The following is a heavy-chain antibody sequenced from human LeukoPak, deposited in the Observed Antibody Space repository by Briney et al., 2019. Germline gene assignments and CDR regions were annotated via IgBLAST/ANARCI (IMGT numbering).Heavy chain of an antibody. V-gene: IGHV3-23*01. J-gene: IGHJ4*02. CDR2: ISGSGGSP. CDR1: GFTLSSYA. CDR3: AKDPMSLMYYDFWSGSVPYYFDY. Sequence: GGSLRLSCAASGFTLSSYAMSWVRQAPRKGLEWVSAISGSGGSPYYADSVKGRFTISRDNSKNTLYLKMNSLRAEDTAVYYCAKDPMSLMYYDFWSGSVPYYFDYWGQGTLVTVSS. D-gene: IGHD3-3*01.